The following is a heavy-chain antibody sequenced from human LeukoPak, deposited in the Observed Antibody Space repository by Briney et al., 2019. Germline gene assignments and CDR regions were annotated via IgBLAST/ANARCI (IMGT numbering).Heavy chain of an antibody. J-gene: IGHJ3*02. CDR3: AGDQGLGRYAFDI. CDR1: GDSVSTNSAT. CDR2: TYYRSKWYN. D-gene: IGHD7-27*01. Sequence: SQTLSLTCAISGDSVSTNSATWNWIRQSPSRGLEWLGRTYYRSKWYNGYAVSVKSRITINPDTSKNQFSLQLNSVTPEDTAVYYCAGDQGLGRYAFDIWGQGTMVTVSS. V-gene: IGHV6-1*01.